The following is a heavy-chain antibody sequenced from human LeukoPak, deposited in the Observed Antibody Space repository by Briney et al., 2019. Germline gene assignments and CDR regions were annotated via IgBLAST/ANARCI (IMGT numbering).Heavy chain of an antibody. J-gene: IGHJ3*01. CDR3: AKDPNGDYIGTFDG. V-gene: IGHV3-23*01. D-gene: IGHD4-17*01. CDR1: GFTFSSYA. Sequence: GGSLRLSCAASGFTFSSYAMHWVRQAPGKGLESVSTIFGSGDRTYYTDSVKGRFTISRDNSKNTLYLQMNSLRAEDTAVYYCAKDPNGDYIGTFDGRGQGTMVTVSS. CDR2: IFGSGDRT.